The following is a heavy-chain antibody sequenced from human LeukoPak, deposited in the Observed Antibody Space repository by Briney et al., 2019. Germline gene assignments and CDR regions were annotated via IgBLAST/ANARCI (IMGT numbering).Heavy chain of an antibody. Sequence: GGSLRLSCAASGFTFSSYWMSWVRQAPGKGLEWVANIKQDGSEKYYVDSVKGRFTISRDNAKNSLYLQMYSLRAEDTAVYYCARIRGLSSIAARFLGSFDYWGQGTLVTVSS. J-gene: IGHJ4*02. CDR2: IKQDGSEK. D-gene: IGHD6-6*01. CDR1: GFTFSSYW. V-gene: IGHV3-7*01. CDR3: ARIRGLSSIAARFLGSFDY.